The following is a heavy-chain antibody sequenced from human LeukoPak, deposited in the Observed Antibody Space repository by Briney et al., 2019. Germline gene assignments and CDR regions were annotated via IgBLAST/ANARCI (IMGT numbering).Heavy chain of an antibody. D-gene: IGHD4/OR15-4a*01. CDR3: AREADYMAFDI. CDR2: MNPKRGNT. Sequence: ASVKVSCKASGYTFSSYDINWVRQATGQGLEWMGWMNPKRGNTGYAHKFQGRVTMTRDTSTSTVYMELSSLRSEDTAVYYCAREADYMAFDIWGQGTMVTVSS. J-gene: IGHJ3*02. V-gene: IGHV1-8*02. CDR1: GYTFSSYD.